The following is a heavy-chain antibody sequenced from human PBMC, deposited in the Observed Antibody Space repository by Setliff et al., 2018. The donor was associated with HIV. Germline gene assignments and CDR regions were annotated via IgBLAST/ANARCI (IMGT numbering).Heavy chain of an antibody. CDR2: IKYSGNT. J-gene: IGHJ4*02. CDR1: GGSINTY. Sequence: PSETLSLTCTVSGGSINTYWSWIRQPPGKGLEWIGYIKYSGNTNYNPSLKSRATISVDMSNNQFSLKVTSVTAADTAVYYCMRGRSITIFGVAYFDFWGQGTQVTVSS. D-gene: IGHD3-3*01. CDR3: MRGRSITIFGVAYFDF. V-gene: IGHV4-59*08.